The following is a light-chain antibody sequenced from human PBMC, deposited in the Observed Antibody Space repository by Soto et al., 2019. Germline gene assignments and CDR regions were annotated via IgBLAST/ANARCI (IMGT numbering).Light chain of an antibody. CDR2: AAS. V-gene: IGKV1-6*01. J-gene: IGKJ4*01. CDR3: LQDYNFPLS. CDR1: QGIGND. Sequence: AIQMTQSPSSLSASVGDRVTITCRASQGIGNDLAWYQQRPGKAPKLLIYAASSLQSGVPPRFSGSGSGTDFTLTISSRQPGDFATYYCLQDYNFPLSFGGGTKVEIK.